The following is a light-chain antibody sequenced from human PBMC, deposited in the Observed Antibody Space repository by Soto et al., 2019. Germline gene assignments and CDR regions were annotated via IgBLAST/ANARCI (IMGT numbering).Light chain of an antibody. CDR3: QQYNNWPPIT. CDR2: GAS. J-gene: IGKJ5*01. Sequence: ITLTQSTATKSVSPRERGTISGRSSQSVDKHLHWYQQKPGQAPRLLIYGASTRATGIPDRFSGSGSGTEFTLTISSLQSEDFAVYYCQQYNNWPPITFGQGTRLEIK. V-gene: IGKV3-15*01. CDR1: QSVDKH.